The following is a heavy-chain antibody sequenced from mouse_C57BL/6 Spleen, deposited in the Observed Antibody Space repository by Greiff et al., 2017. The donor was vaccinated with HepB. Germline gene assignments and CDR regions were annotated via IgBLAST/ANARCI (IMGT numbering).Heavy chain of an antibody. Sequence: VQVVESGPGLVQPSQGLSITCTVSGFSLTSYGVHWVRQSPGKGLEWLGVIWRGGSTDYNAAFMSRLSITKDNSKSQVFFKMNSLQADDTAIYYCAKNSDDYDEGDYWGQGTSVTVSS. D-gene: IGHD2-4*01. CDR1: GFSLTSYG. CDR2: IWRGGST. J-gene: IGHJ4*01. CDR3: AKNSDDYDEGDY. V-gene: IGHV2-5*01.